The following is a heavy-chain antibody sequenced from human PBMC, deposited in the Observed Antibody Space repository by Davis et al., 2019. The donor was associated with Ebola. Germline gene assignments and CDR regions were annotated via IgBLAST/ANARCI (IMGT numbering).Heavy chain of an antibody. D-gene: IGHD4-23*01. CDR1: GYTLVSYY. J-gene: IGHJ4*02. CDR2: INPSGGST. CDR3: ARSRFGGGNVRGFGDY. V-gene: IGHV1-46*01. Sequence: AASVKVSCKASGYTLVSYYAHWVRQAPGQGLEWMRIINPSGGSTSYAQKFQGRVTMTRDTSTSTVYMELSSLRSEDTAVYYCARSRFGGGNVRGFGDYWGQGTLVTVSS.